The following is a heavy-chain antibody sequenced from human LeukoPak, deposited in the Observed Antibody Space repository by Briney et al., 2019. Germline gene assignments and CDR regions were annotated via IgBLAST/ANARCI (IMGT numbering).Heavy chain of an antibody. CDR2: INPNSGGT. CDR3: ARDDYDILTGYYLDDY. V-gene: IGHV1-2*02. CDR1: EYTFTGYY. Sequence: ASVRVSCKASEYTFTGYYMHWVRQAPGQGLEWMGWINPNSGGTNYAQKFQGRVTMTRDTSISTAYMELSRLRSDDTAVYYCARDDYDILTGYYLDDYWGQGTLVTVSS. D-gene: IGHD3-9*01. J-gene: IGHJ4*02.